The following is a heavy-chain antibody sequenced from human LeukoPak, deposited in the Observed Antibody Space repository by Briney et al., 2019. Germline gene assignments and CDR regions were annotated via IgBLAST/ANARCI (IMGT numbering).Heavy chain of an antibody. J-gene: IGHJ4*02. D-gene: IGHD3-22*01. V-gene: IGHV1-46*01. CDR3: ARGVYYYHSGGYYDFDY. CDR1: GDTFTNYW. CDR2: INAGGGAT. Sequence: GASVKVSCKTSGDTFTNYWVHWVRQAPGQGLQWMGFINAGGGATTYAQNFQGRVTMTRDMSSSTVYLDLSSLRSEDTAVYYCARGVYYYHSGGYYDFDYWGQGTLVTVSS.